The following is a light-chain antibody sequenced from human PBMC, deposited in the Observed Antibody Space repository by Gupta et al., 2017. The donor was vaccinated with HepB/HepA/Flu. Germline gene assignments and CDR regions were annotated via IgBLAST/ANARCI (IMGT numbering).Light chain of an antibody. J-gene: IGLJ3*02. CDR1: SCSIASNY. Sequence: NFMLTQPHSVSESLRTTVTISCTGSSCSIASNYVQWYQQRPGSAPTTVIYEDNQRPSGVPDRFSGSIDSSSNSASLTISGLKTEDEADYYCQSYDSSNRRVFGGGTKLTVL. CDR2: EDN. V-gene: IGLV6-57*02. CDR3: QSYDSSNRRV.